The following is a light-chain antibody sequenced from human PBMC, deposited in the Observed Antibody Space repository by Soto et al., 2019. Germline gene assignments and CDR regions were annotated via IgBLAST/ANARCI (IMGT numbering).Light chain of an antibody. Sequence: DIQMTQSPSSLSASVGDRVTITCQASQDISNYLNWYQQKPGKAPKLLIYDASNLETGVPSRFSGSGSGTDFTFTISSLQPEDIETYYCQQYDHLPLTSGGGTKLDIK. CDR2: DAS. J-gene: IGKJ4*01. V-gene: IGKV1-33*01. CDR3: QQYDHLPLT. CDR1: QDISNY.